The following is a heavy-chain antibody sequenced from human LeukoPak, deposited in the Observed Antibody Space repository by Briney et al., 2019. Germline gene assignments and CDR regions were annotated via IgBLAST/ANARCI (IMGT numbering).Heavy chain of an antibody. J-gene: IGHJ4*02. CDR3: ARGPVEYNWNDDLDY. Sequence: SVKVSCKASGGTFSSYAISWVRQAPGQGLEWMGRIIPIFGTANYAQKFQGRVTITTDESTSTAYMELSSLRSEDTAVYYCARGPVEYNWNDDLDYWGQGTLVTVSS. CDR2: IIPIFGTA. CDR1: GGTFSSYA. V-gene: IGHV1-69*05. D-gene: IGHD1-1*01.